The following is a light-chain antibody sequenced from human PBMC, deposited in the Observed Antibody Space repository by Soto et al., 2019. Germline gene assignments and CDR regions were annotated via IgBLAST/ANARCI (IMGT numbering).Light chain of an antibody. J-gene: IGKJ1*01. CDR2: GAF. V-gene: IGKV3-20*01. CDR1: QSISSNY. CDR3: QQYGTSPWT. Sequence: EIVLTQSPGTLSLSPGERATLSCRASQSISSNYLAWYQQKPGQAPRLLIYGAFSRAVGIPDNFSGSGSGTDFTLTIYRLEPEDFAVYYCQQYGTSPWTFSQGTKVEIK.